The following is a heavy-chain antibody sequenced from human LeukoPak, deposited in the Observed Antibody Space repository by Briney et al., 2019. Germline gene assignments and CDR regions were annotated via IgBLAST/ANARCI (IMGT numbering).Heavy chain of an antibody. J-gene: IGHJ4*02. CDR1: GGSISSSSYY. Sequence: SETLSLTCTVSGGSISSSSYYWGWIRQPPGKGLEWIGSIYYSGSTYYNPSLKSRVTISVDTSKNQFSLKLSSVTAADTAVYYCARRGYDSSGYYAYWGQGTLVTVSS. V-gene: IGHV4-39*07. CDR3: ARRGYDSSGYYAY. CDR2: IYYSGST. D-gene: IGHD3-22*01.